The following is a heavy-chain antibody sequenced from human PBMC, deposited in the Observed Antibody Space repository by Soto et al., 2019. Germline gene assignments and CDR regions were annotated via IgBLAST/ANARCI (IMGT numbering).Heavy chain of an antibody. CDR3: ARASHPPYDYGDYGSYDI. D-gene: IGHD4-17*01. CDR2: INPSGGST. Sequence: ASVKVSCKASGYTFTSYYMHWVRQAPGQGLEWMGIINPSGGSTSYAQKFQGRVTMTRDTSTSTVYMELSSLRSEDTAVYYCARASHPPYDYGDYGSYDIWGQGTMVTVSS. J-gene: IGHJ3*02. V-gene: IGHV1-46*03. CDR1: GYTFTSYY.